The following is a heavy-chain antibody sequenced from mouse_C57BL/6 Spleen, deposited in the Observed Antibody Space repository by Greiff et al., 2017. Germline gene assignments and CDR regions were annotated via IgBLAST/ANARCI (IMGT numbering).Heavy chain of an antibody. CDR1: GYTFTSYW. V-gene: IGHV1-53*01. Sequence: QVPLKEPGPELVKPGASVKLSCKASGYTFTSYWMHWVKQRPGQGLEWIGNINPSSGGTNYNAKFKSKATLTVDKSSSTAYMQRSSLTSEDAAVYYCARIDYDGSSHFDYWGQGTTLTVSS. J-gene: IGHJ2*01. CDR3: ARIDYDGSSHFDY. CDR2: INPSSGGT. D-gene: IGHD1-1*01.